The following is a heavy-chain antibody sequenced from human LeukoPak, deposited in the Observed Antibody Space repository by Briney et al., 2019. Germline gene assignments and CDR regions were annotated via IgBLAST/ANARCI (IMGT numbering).Heavy chain of an antibody. CDR1: GYTFTGYY. D-gene: IGHD2-15*01. CDR3: ARDLVYCSGGSCYNYFDY. Sequence: ASVKVSCTASGYTFTGYYMHWVRQAPGQGLEWMGWISGYNGNTNYAQKFQGRVSMTADTSTSTAYMELRSLRSDDTAVYYCARDLVYCSGGSCYNYFDYWGQGTLVTVSS. J-gene: IGHJ4*02. CDR2: ISGYNGNT. V-gene: IGHV1-18*04.